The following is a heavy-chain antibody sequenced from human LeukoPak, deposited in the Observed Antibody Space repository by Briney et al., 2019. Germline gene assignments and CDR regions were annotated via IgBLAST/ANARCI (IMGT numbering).Heavy chain of an antibody. D-gene: IGHD6-19*01. CDR3: ARGTYSSGWLEFSDFDF. CDR2: INSRSTTL. J-gene: IGHJ4*02. CDR1: GFTFTYYH. Sequence: GGSLRLSCAASGFTFTYYHMHWVRQAPGKGLEWVSYINSRSTTLYYADSVKGRFTISRDNAMNSLYLEINSLRAEATAVYYCARGTYSSGWLEFSDFDFWGQGILVTVSS. V-gene: IGHV3-48*01.